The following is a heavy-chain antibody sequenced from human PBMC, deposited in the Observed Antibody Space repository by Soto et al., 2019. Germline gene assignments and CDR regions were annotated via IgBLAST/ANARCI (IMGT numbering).Heavy chain of an antibody. CDR2: MNPDGSWG. CDR3: FGGPDY. J-gene: IGHJ4*02. D-gene: IGHD2-15*01. V-gene: IGHV3-7*01. CDR1: GVRVGTSG. Sequence: AGCLGLCCAACGVRVGTSGMNWVRPAPGKGLEWVANMNPDGSWGRYVDSVKGRFTVSRDNAKNSLSLQMNSLRAEDTAVYYCFGGPDYWGLGTLVTVSS.